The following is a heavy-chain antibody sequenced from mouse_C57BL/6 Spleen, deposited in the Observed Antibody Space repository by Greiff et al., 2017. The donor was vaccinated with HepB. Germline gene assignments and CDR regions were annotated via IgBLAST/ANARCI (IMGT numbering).Heavy chain of an antibody. CDR3: ARALDDYDLYWYFDV. D-gene: IGHD2-4*01. J-gene: IGHJ1*03. CDR2: IWSGGST. V-gene: IGHV2-2*01. Sequence: QVQLKQSGPGLVQPSQSLSITCTVSGFSLTSYGVHWVRQSPGKGLEWLGVIWSGGSTDYNAAFISRLSISKDNSKSQVFFKMNSLQADDKAIYYCARALDDYDLYWYFDVWGTGTTVTVSS. CDR1: GFSLTSYG.